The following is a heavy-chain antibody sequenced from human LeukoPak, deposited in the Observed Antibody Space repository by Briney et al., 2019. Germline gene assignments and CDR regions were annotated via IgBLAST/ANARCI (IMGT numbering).Heavy chain of an antibody. CDR3: ARGLRFSVRGVIIIKQSSRWFDP. J-gene: IGHJ5*02. V-gene: IGHV3-30*03. CDR2: ISYDGIMAFISFDGSNR. D-gene: IGHD3-10*01. Sequence: GRSLRLSCAASGFTFSNYGMHWVRQAPGKGLEWVAFISYDGIMAFISFDGSNRHYVDSAKGRFTISRDNSKNTLYLQMNSLRAEDTAVYYCARGLRFSVRGVIIIKQSSRWFDPWGQGTLVTVSS. CDR1: GFTFSNYG.